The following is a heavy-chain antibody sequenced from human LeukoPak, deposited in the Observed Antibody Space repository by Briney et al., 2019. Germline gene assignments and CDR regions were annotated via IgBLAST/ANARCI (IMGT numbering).Heavy chain of an antibody. CDR2: INPNSGGT. D-gene: IGHD6-19*01. Sequence: VASVKVSCKASGYTFTGYYMHWVRQAPGRGLEWMGWINPNSGGTNYAQKFQGRVTMTRDTSISTAYMELSRLRSDDTAVYYCARAQWLVPGYFQHWGQGTLVTVSS. CDR3: ARAQWLVPGYFQH. V-gene: IGHV1-2*02. CDR1: GYTFTGYY. J-gene: IGHJ1*01.